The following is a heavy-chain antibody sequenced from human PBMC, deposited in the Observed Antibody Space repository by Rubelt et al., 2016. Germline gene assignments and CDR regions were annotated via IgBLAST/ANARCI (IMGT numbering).Heavy chain of an antibody. D-gene: IGHD3-22*01. J-gene: IGHJ6*02. V-gene: IGHV2-70*15. CDR1: GFSLSTSGMC. Sequence: QVTLRESGPALVKPTQTLTLTCTFSGFSLSTSGMCVSWIRQPPGKALEWLARIAWDDDKYYSKSLKTRLTISKDTPKNQVVLTMTNMDPVDTATYYCARILLPDYYDSSGGMDVWGQGTTVTVSS. CDR2: IAWDDDK. CDR3: ARILLPDYYDSSGGMDV.